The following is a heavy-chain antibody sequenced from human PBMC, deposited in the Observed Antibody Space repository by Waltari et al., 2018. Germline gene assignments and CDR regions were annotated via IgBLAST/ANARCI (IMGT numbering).Heavy chain of an antibody. V-gene: IGHV4-39*01. CDR2: IYYSGST. J-gene: IGHJ5*02. Sequence: QLQLQESGPGLVKPSETLSLTCTVSGGSISSSSYYWGWIRQPPGKGLEGIGSIYYSGSTYYNPSLKSRVTISVDTSKNQFSLKLSAVTAADTAVYYCARSRGPYNWFDPWGQGTLVTVSS. CDR3: ARSRGPYNWFDP. CDR1: GGSISSSSYY.